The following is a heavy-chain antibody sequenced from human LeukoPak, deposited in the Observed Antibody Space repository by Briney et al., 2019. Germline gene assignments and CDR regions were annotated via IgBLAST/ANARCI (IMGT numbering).Heavy chain of an antibody. V-gene: IGHV4-59*01. Sequence: SETLSLTCTVPGGSISSYYWSWIRQPPGKGLEWIGYIYYSGSTNYNPSLKSRVTISVDTSKNQFSLKLSSVTAADTAVYYCARGGRDGYNTNWGQGTLVTVSS. CDR1: GGSISSYY. D-gene: IGHD5-24*01. CDR2: IYYSGST. CDR3: ARGGRDGYNTN. J-gene: IGHJ4*02.